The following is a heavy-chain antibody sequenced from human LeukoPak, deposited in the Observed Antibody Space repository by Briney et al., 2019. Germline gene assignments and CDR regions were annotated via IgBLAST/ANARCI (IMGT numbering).Heavy chain of an antibody. CDR1: GYTFTSYY. CDR2: INPSGSST. J-gene: IGHJ3*02. V-gene: IGHV1-46*01. Sequence: GASVKVSCKASGYTFTSYYMHWVRQAPGQGLEWMGIINPSGSSTSYAQKFQGRVTMTRDTSTSTVYMELSSLRSEDTAVYYCARDSEPVEMATGMAFDIWGQGTMVTVSS. D-gene: IGHD5-24*01. CDR3: ARDSEPVEMATGMAFDI.